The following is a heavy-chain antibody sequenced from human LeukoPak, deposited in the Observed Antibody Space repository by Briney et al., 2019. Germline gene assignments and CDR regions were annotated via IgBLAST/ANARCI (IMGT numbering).Heavy chain of an antibody. V-gene: IGHV3-15*01. Sequence: GGSLRLSCAASGFTFSNAWMSWVRQAPGKGLEWVGRIKSKTDGGTTDYAAPVKGRFTISRDDSKSTLYLQMNSLKTEDTAVYYCTTLGIAAASGIDYWGQGTLVTVSS. CDR2: IKSKTDGGTT. CDR3: TTLGIAAASGIDY. CDR1: GFTFSNAW. J-gene: IGHJ4*02. D-gene: IGHD6-13*01.